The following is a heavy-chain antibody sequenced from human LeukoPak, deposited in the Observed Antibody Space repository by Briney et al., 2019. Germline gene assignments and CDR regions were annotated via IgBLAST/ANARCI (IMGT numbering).Heavy chain of an antibody. CDR2: IIPILGIA. CDR3: ARDLANYYGSGSYYNPFDY. D-gene: IGHD3-10*01. J-gene: IGHJ4*02. Sequence: SVKVSCKASGGTFSSYAISWVRPAPGQGLEWMGRIIPILGIANYAQKFQGRVTITADKSTSTAYMELSSLRSEDTAVYYCARDLANYYGSGSYYNPFDYWGQGTLVTVSS. V-gene: IGHV1-69*04. CDR1: GGTFSSYA.